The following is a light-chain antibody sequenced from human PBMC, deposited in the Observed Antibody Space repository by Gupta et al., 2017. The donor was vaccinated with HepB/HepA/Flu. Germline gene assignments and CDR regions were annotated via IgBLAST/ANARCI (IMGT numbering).Light chain of an antibody. Sequence: DIQMTQSPSTLSASVGDRVTITCRASQSISSWLAWYQQKPGKAPKLLIYKASSLESGVPSRFSGSGSGTEFTLTISSLQPDDFATYYCQQDHSYLAFGQGTKVEIK. CDR2: KAS. CDR1: QSISSW. CDR3: QQDHSYLA. J-gene: IGKJ1*01. V-gene: IGKV1-5*03.